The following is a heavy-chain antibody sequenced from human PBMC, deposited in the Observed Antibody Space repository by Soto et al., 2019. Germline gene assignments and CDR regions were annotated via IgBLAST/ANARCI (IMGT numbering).Heavy chain of an antibody. Sequence: GGSLRLSCAASGFTFSSYSMNWVRQAPGKGLEWVSSISSSSSYIYYADSVKGRFTISRDNAKNSLYLQMNSLRAEDTAVYYCARDRVVGFWSGIDDWGQGTLVTVSS. V-gene: IGHV3-21*01. CDR3: ARDRVVGFWSGIDD. D-gene: IGHD3-3*01. CDR1: GFTFSSYS. J-gene: IGHJ4*02. CDR2: ISSSSSYI.